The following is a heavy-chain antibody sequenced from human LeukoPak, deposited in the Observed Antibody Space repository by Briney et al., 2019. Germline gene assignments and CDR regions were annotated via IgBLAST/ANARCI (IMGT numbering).Heavy chain of an antibody. Sequence: GASVKVSCKASGYTFTGYYMQWVRQAPGQGLEWMGWINPNSGGTNYAQKFQGRVTMTRDTSISTAYMELSRLRSGDTAVYYCARFYDSSGYPAEYFQHWGQGTLVTVSS. CDR1: GYTFTGYY. CDR3: ARFYDSSGYPAEYFQH. J-gene: IGHJ1*01. D-gene: IGHD3-22*01. CDR2: INPNSGGT. V-gene: IGHV1-2*02.